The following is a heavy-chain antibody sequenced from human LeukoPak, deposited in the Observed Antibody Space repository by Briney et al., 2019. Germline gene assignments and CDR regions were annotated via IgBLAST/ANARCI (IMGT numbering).Heavy chain of an antibody. CDR3: ARNRGFLEWLLWSQYNWFDP. D-gene: IGHD3-3*01. V-gene: IGHV4-34*01. Sequence: SETLSLTCAVYGGSFSGYYWSWIRQPPGKGLEWIGEINHSGSTNYNPSLKSRVTISVDTSKNQLSLKLSSVTAADTAVYYCARNRGFLEWLLWSQYNWFDPWGQGTLVTVSS. CDR1: GGSFSGYY. J-gene: IGHJ5*02. CDR2: INHSGST.